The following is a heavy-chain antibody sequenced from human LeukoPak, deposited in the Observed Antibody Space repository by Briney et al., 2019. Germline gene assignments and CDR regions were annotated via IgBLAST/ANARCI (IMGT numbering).Heavy chain of an antibody. D-gene: IGHD2-21*02. V-gene: IGHV3-30*18. CDR1: GFTFSSYG. Sequence: PGGSLRLSCAASGFTFSSYGMHWVRQAPGKGLEWVAVISYDGSNKYYADSVKGRFTISRDNSKNTLYLQMSSLRAEDTAVYYCAKRGGGAYCGGDCYSPFDYWGQGTLVTVSS. CDR3: AKRGGGAYCGGDCYSPFDY. CDR2: ISYDGSNK. J-gene: IGHJ4*02.